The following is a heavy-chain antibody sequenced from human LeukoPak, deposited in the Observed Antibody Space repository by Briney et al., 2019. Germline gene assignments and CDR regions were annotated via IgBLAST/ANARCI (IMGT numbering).Heavy chain of an antibody. J-gene: IGHJ4*02. V-gene: IGHV5-51*01. D-gene: IGHD3-10*01. CDR1: GYSFTSYW. CDR3: ASSYYYGSGSYYPPPPFDY. CDR2: IYPSDSDT. Sequence: GESLKISCKGSGYSFTSYWIGWVRQMPGKGLEWMGIIYPSDSDTRYSPSFQGQVTISADKSISTAYLQWSSLKASDTAMYYCASSYYYGSGSYYPPPPFDYWGQGTLVTVSS.